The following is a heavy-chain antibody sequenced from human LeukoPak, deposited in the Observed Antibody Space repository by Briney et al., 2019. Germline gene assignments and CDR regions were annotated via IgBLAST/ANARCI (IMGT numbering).Heavy chain of an antibody. D-gene: IGHD6-13*01. CDR2: IWYDGSNK. CDR1: GFTFSSYG. V-gene: IGHV3-33*01. CDR3: ARGKAAGTAYYFDY. J-gene: IGHJ4*02. Sequence: PGGSLRLSCAASGFTFSSYGMHWVRQAPGKGLEWVAVIWYDGSNKYYADSVKGRFTISGDNSKNTLYLQMNSLRAEDTAVYYCARGKAAGTAYYFDYWGQGTLVTVSS.